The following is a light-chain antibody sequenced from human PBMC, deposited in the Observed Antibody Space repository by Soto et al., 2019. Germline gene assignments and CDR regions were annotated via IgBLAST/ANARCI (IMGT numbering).Light chain of an antibody. Sequence: DIQLTQSPSFLSASVGDRVTITCRASQGISSYLAWYQQKPGKAPKLLTYAASTLQSGVPSRFSDSRSEPEFTLKISSMQPADFANYYYQRLNSYPRTFGQGTKVEIQ. V-gene: IGKV1-9*01. CDR3: QRLNSYPRT. CDR2: AAS. J-gene: IGKJ1*01. CDR1: QGISSY.